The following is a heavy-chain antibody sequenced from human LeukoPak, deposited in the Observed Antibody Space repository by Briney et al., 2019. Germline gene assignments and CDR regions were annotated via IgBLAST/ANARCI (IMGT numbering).Heavy chain of an antibody. V-gene: IGHV4-34*01. CDR3: ARGWSAYDYVWGSYRPFDY. J-gene: IGHJ4*02. CDR1: GGSFSGYY. Sequence: SETLSLTCAVYGGSFSGYYWSWIRQPPGKGLEWIGEINHSGSTNYNPFLKSRVTISVDTSKNQFSLKLSSVTAADTAVYYCARGWSAYDYVWGSYRPFDYWGQGTLVTVSS. D-gene: IGHD3-16*02. CDR2: INHSGST.